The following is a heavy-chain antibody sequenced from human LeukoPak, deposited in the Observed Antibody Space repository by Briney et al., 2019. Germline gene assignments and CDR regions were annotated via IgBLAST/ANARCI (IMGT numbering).Heavy chain of an antibody. V-gene: IGHV4-34*01. CDR1: GGSFSGYY. CDR3: ARGQLGSGSYYRS. J-gene: IGHJ1*01. CDR2: INHSGST. Sequence: SETLSLTCAVYGGSFSGYYWSWIRQPPGKGLEWIWEINHSGSTNYNPSLKSRVTISVDTSKNQFSLKLSSVPAADTAVYYCARGQLGSGSYYRSWGQGSLVTVSS. D-gene: IGHD3-10*02.